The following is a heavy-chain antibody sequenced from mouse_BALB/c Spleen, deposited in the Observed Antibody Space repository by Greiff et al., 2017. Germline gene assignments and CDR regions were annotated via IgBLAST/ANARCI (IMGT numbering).Heavy chain of an antibody. CDR3: ARERAIYYYGSSYDAMDY. CDR2: ISSGGSP. CDR1: GFTFSSYA. V-gene: IGHV5-6-5*01. J-gene: IGHJ4*01. D-gene: IGHD1-1*01. Sequence: EVKLMESGGGLVKPGGSLKLSCAASGFTFSSYAMSWVRQTPEKRLEWVASISSGGSPYYPASVKGRFTISRDNARNILYLQMSSLRSEDTAMYYCARERAIYYYGSSYDAMDYWGQGTSVTVSS.